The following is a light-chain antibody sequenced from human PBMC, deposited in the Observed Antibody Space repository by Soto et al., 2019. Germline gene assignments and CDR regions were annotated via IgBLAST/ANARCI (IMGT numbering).Light chain of an antibody. CDR3: QQYDHSPRT. Sequence: IILTQSPGTLSLSPGEGATHSCRASQSLKRTFLALYQHKPGQSPRLLISGVSSRAAGVPDRFSGSGSGTDFTLTISRLEPQDSAVYFCQQYDHSPRTFGQGTKVDIK. CDR1: QSLKRTF. J-gene: IGKJ1*01. CDR2: GVS. V-gene: IGKV3-20*01.